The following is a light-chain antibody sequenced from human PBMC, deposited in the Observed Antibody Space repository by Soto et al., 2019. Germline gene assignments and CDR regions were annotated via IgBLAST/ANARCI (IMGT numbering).Light chain of an antibody. V-gene: IGKV1-5*01. CDR1: QSISSW. CDR3: KQYNRYSWT. Sequence: DIQMTQSPSTLSASVGDRVTITCRASQSISSWLAGYQQKPGKAPKLLIYDASSLESGVPTRFSGSGSRTEFTLTISSLQTDYFATYYCKQYNRYSWTFGQGTKVEIK. CDR2: DAS. J-gene: IGKJ1*01.